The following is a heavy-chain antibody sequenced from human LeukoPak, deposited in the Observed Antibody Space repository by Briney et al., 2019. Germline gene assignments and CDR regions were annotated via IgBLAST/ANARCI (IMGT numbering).Heavy chain of an antibody. Sequence: SETLSLTCTVSGGSISSSSYYWGWIRQPPGKGLEWIGSIYYSGSTYYNPSLKSRVTISVDTSKNQSSLKLSSVTAADTAVYYCARVPSIAVDGTEVDYWGQGTLVTVSS. J-gene: IGHJ4*02. CDR2: IYYSGST. CDR3: ARVPSIAVDGTEVDY. D-gene: IGHD6-19*01. CDR1: GGSISSSSYY. V-gene: IGHV4-39*07.